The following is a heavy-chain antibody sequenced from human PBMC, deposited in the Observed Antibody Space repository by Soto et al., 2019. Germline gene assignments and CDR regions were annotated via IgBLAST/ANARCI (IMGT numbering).Heavy chain of an antibody. CDR3: AKSWGIAVAVRVDY. CDR2: IPYDGSNK. D-gene: IGHD6-19*01. J-gene: IGHJ4*02. CDR1: GFTFSSYG. Sequence: PGGSLRLSCAASGFTFSSYGMHWVRQAPGKGLEWVAVIPYDGSNKYYADSVKGRFTISRDNSKNTLYLQMNSLRAEDTAVYYCAKSWGIAVAVRVDYWGQGTLVTVSS. V-gene: IGHV3-30*18.